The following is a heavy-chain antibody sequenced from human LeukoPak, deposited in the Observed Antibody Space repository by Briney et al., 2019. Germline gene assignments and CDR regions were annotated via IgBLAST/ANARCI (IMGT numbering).Heavy chain of an antibody. CDR3: ATYRQVLLPFES. CDR2: IFPSGGEI. J-gene: IGHJ4*02. Sequence: PGGSLRLSCAASGFTFDDYGMSWVRQAPGKGLEWVSSIFPSGGEIHYADSVRGQFTISRDNSKSILSLQMNSLRAEDTAIYYCATYRQVLLPFESWGQGTLVTVSS. D-gene: IGHD5-18*01. CDR1: GFTFDDYG. V-gene: IGHV3-23*01.